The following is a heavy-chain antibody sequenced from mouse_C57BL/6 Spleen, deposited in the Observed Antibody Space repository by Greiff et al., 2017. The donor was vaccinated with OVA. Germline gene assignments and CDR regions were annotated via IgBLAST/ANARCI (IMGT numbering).Heavy chain of an antibody. V-gene: IGHV1-50*01. CDR1: GYPFPSYW. J-gene: IGHJ2*01. Sequence: VPLQQPGAELVKPGASVKLSCKASGYPFPSYWLPWVKPRPGQGLEWIGEIDPSDSYTNYNPKFKGKATLTVDTSSRTADMQLSSLTSEDSAVDYCARWTGSGDYWGQGTTLTVSS. CDR3: ARWTGSGDY. CDR2: IDPSDSYT. D-gene: IGHD4-1*01.